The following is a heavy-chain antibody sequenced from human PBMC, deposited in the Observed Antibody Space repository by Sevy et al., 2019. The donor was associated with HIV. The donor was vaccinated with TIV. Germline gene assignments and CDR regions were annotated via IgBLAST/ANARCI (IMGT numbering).Heavy chain of an antibody. CDR1: GFTISSYD. CDR2: IGTAGDT. D-gene: IGHD2-2*02. J-gene: IGHJ4*02. V-gene: IGHV3-13*01. Sequence: GGSLRLSCAASGFTISSYDMHWVRQATGKGLEWVSAIGTAGDTYYPGSVKGRFTISRENAKNSLYLQMNSLRAGDTAVYYCVGYCSSTSCYTSGYWGQGTLVTVSS. CDR3: VGYCSSTSCYTSGY.